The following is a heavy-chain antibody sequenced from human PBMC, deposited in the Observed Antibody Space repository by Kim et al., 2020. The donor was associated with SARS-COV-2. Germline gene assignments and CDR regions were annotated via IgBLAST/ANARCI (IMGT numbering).Heavy chain of an antibody. CDR1: GFTFSNYA. D-gene: IGHD3-22*01. J-gene: IGHJ4*02. V-gene: IGHV3-33*01. Sequence: GGSLRLSCAASGFTFSNYAMHWVRQAPGKGLEWVARIWNDGSNKYYADSVKGRFTISRDNLKNTLFLQMNSLRAEDTAVYYCARGLSGYLFDYWGQGTLVTVSS. CDR3: ARGLSGYLFDY. CDR2: IWNDGSNK.